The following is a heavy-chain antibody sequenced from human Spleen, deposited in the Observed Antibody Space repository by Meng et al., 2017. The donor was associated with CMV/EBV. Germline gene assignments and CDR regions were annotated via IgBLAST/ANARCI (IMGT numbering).Heavy chain of an antibody. V-gene: IGHV3-23*01. D-gene: IGHD2-15*01. CDR2: VSSRRADT. CDR1: GFSFRTYW. Sequence: GESLKISCAASGFSFRTYWMSWVRQTPGKGLEWVSSVSSRRADTYYPDPVKGRFTISRDDSDKILYLQIKALRREDTAVYYCTRHYSLHDPFDFWGRGTLVTVSS. J-gene: IGHJ4*02. CDR3: TRHYSLHDPFDF.